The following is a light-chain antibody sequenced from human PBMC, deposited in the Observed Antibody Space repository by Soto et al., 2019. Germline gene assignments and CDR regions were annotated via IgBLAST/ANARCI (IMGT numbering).Light chain of an antibody. V-gene: IGLV2-14*01. J-gene: IGLJ1*01. CDR2: DVS. CDR3: SSYTSSSTPHV. Sequence: QLVLTQPASVSGSPGQSITISCTGTSSDVGGYNYVSWYQQHPGKAPKLMIYDVSNRPSGVSNRFSGSKSGNTASLTISGLQAEDEADYYCSSYTSSSTPHVFGTGTQLTVL. CDR1: SSDVGGYNY.